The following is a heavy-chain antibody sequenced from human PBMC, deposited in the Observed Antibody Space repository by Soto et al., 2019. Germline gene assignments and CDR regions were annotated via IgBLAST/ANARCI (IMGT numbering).Heavy chain of an antibody. V-gene: IGHV5-51*01. CDR1: GYSFTSYW. J-gene: IGHJ5*02. CDR2: IYPGDSDT. CDR3: ARRGSTVTNEGGWFDP. Sequence: GESLKISCKGSGYSFTSYWIGWVRQMPGKGLEWMGIIYPGDSDTRYSPSFQGQVTISADKSISTAYLQWSSLKASDTAMYYCARRGSTVTNEGGWFDPWGQGTLVTVSS. D-gene: IGHD4-17*01.